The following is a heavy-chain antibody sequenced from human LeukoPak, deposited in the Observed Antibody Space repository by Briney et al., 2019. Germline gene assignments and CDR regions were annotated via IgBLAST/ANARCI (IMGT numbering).Heavy chain of an antibody. D-gene: IGHD6-6*01. CDR1: GGSISNSTYY. V-gene: IGHV4-39*01. CDR3: ARPRESQRSSSPFDY. Sequence: SETLSLTCTVSGGSISNSTYYWGWIRQPPGTGLEWIGSIFDSGYTYYNASLKSRVTMSIDTSKNQFSLKLTSVTAADTAVYYCARPRESQRSSSPFDYWGQGMLVTVSS. J-gene: IGHJ4*02. CDR2: IFDSGYT.